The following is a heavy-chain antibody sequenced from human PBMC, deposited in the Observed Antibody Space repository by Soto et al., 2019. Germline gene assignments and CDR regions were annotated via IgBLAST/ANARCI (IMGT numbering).Heavy chain of an antibody. CDR3: ATRAASEYSRLDY. Sequence: GGSLRLSCAASGFTFSSYGMHWVRQAPGKGLEWVAVISYDGSNKYYADSVKGRFTISRDNSRNTLYLQMNSLGAEDTAVYYCATRAASEYSRLDYWGQGTLVTVSS. V-gene: IGHV3-30*03. D-gene: IGHD6-6*01. CDR1: GFTFSSYG. CDR2: ISYDGSNK. J-gene: IGHJ4*02.